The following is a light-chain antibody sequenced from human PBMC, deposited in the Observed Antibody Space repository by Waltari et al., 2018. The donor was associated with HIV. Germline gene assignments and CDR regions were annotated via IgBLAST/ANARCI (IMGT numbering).Light chain of an antibody. V-gene: IGKV3-15*01. J-gene: IGKJ1*01. CDR3: QQYNNWPRT. Sequence: EIVLTQSPVSLSLSPGERATLSCRASQSVSSNLACYQQKPGQAPSLLLYGASTRATGIPARFSGSGSGTEFTLTIDSLQPDDFTLYYCQQYNNWPRTFGQGTKVEI. CDR1: QSVSSN. CDR2: GAS.